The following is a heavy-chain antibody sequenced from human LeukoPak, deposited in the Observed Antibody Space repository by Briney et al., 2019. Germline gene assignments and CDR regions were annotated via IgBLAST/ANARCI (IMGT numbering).Heavy chain of an antibody. J-gene: IGHJ4*02. V-gene: IGHV3-23*01. CDR1: GFTFSSYA. Sequence: GGSLRLSCAASGFTFSSYAMSWVRQAPGKGLEWVSAISGSGGSTYYADSVKGRFTISRDNSKNTLYLQMNSLRAEDTAVYYCAKVIQDFWSGYLPFDYWGQGTLVTVSS. D-gene: IGHD3-3*01. CDR3: AKVIQDFWSGYLPFDY. CDR2: ISGSGGST.